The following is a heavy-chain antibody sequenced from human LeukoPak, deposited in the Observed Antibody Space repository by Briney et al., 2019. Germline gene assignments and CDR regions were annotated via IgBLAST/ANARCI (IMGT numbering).Heavy chain of an antibody. CDR2: IYFNGSP. CDR3: ARSYNWNYLRYDAFDI. CDR1: DGSISSPDYY. J-gene: IGHJ3*02. V-gene: IGHV4-39*07. D-gene: IGHD1-7*01. Sequence: PSETLSLTCTVSDGSISSPDYYWGCIRQPPGKGLEWIGSIYFNGSPYFNPSLKSRVTISVDTSKNQFSLKLSSVTAADTAVYYCARSYNWNYLRYDAFDIWGQGTMVTVSS.